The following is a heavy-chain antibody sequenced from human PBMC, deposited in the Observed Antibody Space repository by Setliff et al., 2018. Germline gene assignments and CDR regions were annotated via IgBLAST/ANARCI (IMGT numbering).Heavy chain of an antibody. V-gene: IGHV4-61*09. CDR2: IYTSWST. D-gene: IGHD4-4*01. CDR1: GGSISGFNY. J-gene: IGHJ6*03. Sequence: SETLSLTCTVSGGSISGFNYWTWIRQPAGKGLEWIGQIYTSWSTNYNPSLKSRVIVSEDTAKNHFSLTMTSVTAADTALYFCARGFPVTSYRSHYYMDVWGEGTTVTVSS. CDR3: ARGFPVTSYRSHYYMDV.